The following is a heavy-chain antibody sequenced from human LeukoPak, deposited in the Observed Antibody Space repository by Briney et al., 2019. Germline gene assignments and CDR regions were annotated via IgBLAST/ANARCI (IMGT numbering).Heavy chain of an antibody. CDR3: VREGGSGRSFDY. J-gene: IGHJ4*02. CDR1: GASISSDF. Sequence: SETLSLTCTVSGASISSDFWSWIRQPAGKGLEWIGRIYTSGTTNYNPSLKSGVTMSLDASKNQFSLRLSSVTAADTAVYYCVREGGSGRSFDYWGQGTLVTVSS. CDR2: IYTSGTT. D-gene: IGHD3-10*01. V-gene: IGHV4-4*07.